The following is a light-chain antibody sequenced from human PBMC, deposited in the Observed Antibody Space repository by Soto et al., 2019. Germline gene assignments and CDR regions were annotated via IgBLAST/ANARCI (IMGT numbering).Light chain of an antibody. J-gene: IGLJ1*01. Sequence: QSVLTQPPSVSGAPGQRVPISCTGSSSNIGASFDVHRYQQLPGAAPKLLIHRNPNRPSGLPDRFSRPTSGTSASLAITGLEAEDEAEYYCQSYDNSLSGSSVFGTGTKVTVL. V-gene: IGLV1-40*01. CDR1: SSNIGASFD. CDR3: QSYDNSLSGSSV. CDR2: RNP.